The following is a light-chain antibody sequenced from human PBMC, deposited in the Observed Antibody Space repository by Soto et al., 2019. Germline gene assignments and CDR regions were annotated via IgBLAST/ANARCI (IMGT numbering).Light chain of an antibody. V-gene: IGKV1D-13*01. CDR1: QGISSA. CDR3: KQFNNYPLT. J-gene: IGKJ5*01. Sequence: IQMTQSPSSLSASVGDRVTITCRASQGISSAVAWYQQKPGRPPKLLMYDAYSLESGVQPRFSGSGSGTDFTLSISSLQPEDFATYYCKQFNNYPLTVGQGTRLEIK. CDR2: DAY.